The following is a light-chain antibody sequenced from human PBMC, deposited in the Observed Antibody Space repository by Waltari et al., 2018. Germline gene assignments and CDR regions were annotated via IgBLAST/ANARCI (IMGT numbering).Light chain of an antibody. V-gene: IGKV1-33*01. Sequence: DIQMTQSPSSLSASLGDRVTITCQASQDISNYLNWYQQKPGKAPKLLIYDASNLETGFPSRFSGRGSGTDFAFTISSLQPEDIETYYCQRYDNLPPLTFGGGTKVEIK. J-gene: IGKJ4*01. CDR3: QRYDNLPPLT. CDR2: DAS. CDR1: QDISNY.